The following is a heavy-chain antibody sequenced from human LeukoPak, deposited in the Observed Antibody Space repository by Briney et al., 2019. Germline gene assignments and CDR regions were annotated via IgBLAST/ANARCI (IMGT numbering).Heavy chain of an antibody. CDR1: GFTFSSYW. Sequence: GGSLRLSCAASGFTFSSYWMSWVRQAPGKGLEWVANIKQGGSEKYYVDSVKGRFTISRDNAKNSLYLQMNSLRAEDTAVYYCARLYDYGDYVFFDWGQGTLVTVSS. J-gene: IGHJ4*02. CDR3: ARLYDYGDYVFFD. V-gene: IGHV3-7*01. CDR2: IKQGGSEK. D-gene: IGHD4-17*01.